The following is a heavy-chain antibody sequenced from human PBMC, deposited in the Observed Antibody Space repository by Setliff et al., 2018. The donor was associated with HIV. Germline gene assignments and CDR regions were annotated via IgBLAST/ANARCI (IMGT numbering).Heavy chain of an antibody. J-gene: IGHJ3*02. D-gene: IGHD3-9*01. CDR3: AAPLTGPDGFDM. Sequence: ASVKVSCKVSGYTLTELSVHWVRQAPGNGLEWMGGFDPEQSETVYAQRFQGRVSFTEDTSTDTAYMDLISLTSDDTAVYFCAAPLTGPDGFDMWGQGTMGTVSS. CDR2: FDPEQSET. V-gene: IGHV1-24*01. CDR1: GYTLTELS.